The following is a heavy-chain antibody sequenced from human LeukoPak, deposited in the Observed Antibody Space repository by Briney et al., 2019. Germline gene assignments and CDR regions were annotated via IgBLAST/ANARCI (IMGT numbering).Heavy chain of an antibody. CDR3: ARRPSYDFWSGYYGVDGLDV. D-gene: IGHD3-3*01. J-gene: IGHJ3*01. CDR2: IYLGDSDA. CDR1: GYSFTSYW. Sequence: GESLNISCKGSGYSFTSYWIGWARQMPGKGLELMGIIYLGDSDARYSPSFQGQVTISADKSISTTYLQWSSLRASDTAMYYCARRPSYDFWSGYYGVDGLDVWGQGTMVTVSS. V-gene: IGHV5-51*01.